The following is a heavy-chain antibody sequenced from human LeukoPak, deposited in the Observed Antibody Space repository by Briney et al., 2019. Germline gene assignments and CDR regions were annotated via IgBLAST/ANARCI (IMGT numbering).Heavy chain of an antibody. CDR1: GFIFSGYG. J-gene: IGHJ4*02. D-gene: IGHD6-13*01. Sequence: GGSLRLSCAASGFIFSGYGMHWVRQAPGKGLQWVTFIRYEGSNKYYADSVKGRFTISRDNSKNTLYLQMNSLSVEDTAVYYCAKESDVAAAGIDYWGQGTLVTVSS. V-gene: IGHV3-30*02. CDR3: AKESDVAAAGIDY. CDR2: IRYEGSNK.